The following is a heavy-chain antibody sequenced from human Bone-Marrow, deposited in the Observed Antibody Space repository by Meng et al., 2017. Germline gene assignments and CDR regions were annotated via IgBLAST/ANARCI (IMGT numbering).Heavy chain of an antibody. Sequence: GESLKISCAASGFTVSSNYMSWVRQAPGKGLEWVSVIGANGGSTSYADSVKSRFTISRDNSKNTIYLQMSSLRANDTAVYYCAKGAGRIASTGKRYFDYWGLGTLVTVSS. CDR1: GFTVSSNY. V-gene: IGHV3-23*01. CDR2: IGANGGST. CDR3: AKGAGRIASTGKRYFDY. J-gene: IGHJ4*02. D-gene: IGHD6-13*01.